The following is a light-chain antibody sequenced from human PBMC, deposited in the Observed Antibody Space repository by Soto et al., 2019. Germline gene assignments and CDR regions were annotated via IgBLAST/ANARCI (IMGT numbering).Light chain of an antibody. Sequence: IQLTQSPSSLSASVGARVTVTYRSSQGISSYLAWYQQQPWKAPNLMIYAASTLQRGVSSRFSGSGSWTDFTLTISSLQHDDFATYSSQQRNSYPTTFGQGTKLDIK. CDR1: QGISSY. V-gene: IGKV1-9*01. CDR3: QQRNSYPTT. J-gene: IGKJ2*01. CDR2: AAS.